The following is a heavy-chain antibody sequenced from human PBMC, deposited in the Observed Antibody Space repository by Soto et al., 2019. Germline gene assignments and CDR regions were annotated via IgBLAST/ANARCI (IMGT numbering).Heavy chain of an antibody. CDR3: TTGIAWDPYDSSVN. CDR2: IKSKTDGGTT. J-gene: IGHJ4*02. D-gene: IGHD3-22*01. V-gene: IGHV3-15*01. CDR1: GFTFSNAW. Sequence: PGGSLRLSCAASGFTFSNAWMSWVRQAPGKGLEWVGRIKSKTDGGTTDYAAPVKGRFTISRDDSKNTLYLQMNSLKTEDTAVYYCTTGIAWDPYDSSVNWGQGTLVTSPQ.